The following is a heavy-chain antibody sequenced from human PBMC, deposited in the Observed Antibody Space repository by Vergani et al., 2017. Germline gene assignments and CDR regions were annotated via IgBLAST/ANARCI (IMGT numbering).Heavy chain of an antibody. CDR3: AGTGYCSSTSCYGNVDY. D-gene: IGHD2-2*01. CDR1: GGTFSSSA. CDR2: IIPIFGTA. J-gene: IGHJ4*02. Sequence: QVQLVQSGAEVKKPGSSVKVSCKASGGTFSSSAISWVRQAPGQGLEWMGGIIPIFGTANYAQKFQGRVTITADESTSTAYMELSSLRSEDTAVYYCAGTGYCSSTSCYGNVDYWGQGTLVTVSS. V-gene: IGHV1-69*01.